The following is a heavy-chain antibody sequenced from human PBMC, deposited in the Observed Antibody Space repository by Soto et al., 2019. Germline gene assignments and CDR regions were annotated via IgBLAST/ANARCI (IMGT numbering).Heavy chain of an antibody. J-gene: IGHJ5*02. Sequence: SETLSLTCTVSGGSISSYYWSWIRQPPGKGLEWIGYIYYSGSTNYNPSLKSRVTISVDTSKNQFSLKLGSVTAADTAVYYCARDNPGSRDTGTNWFDPWGQGTLVTVSS. CDR3: ARDNPGSRDTGTNWFDP. CDR1: GGSISSYY. CDR2: IYYSGST. D-gene: IGHD6-25*01. V-gene: IGHV4-59*01.